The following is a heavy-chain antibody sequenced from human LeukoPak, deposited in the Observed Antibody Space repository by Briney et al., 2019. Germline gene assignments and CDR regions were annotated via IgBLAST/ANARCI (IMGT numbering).Heavy chain of an antibody. CDR2: IFYSGST. CDR1: GFSFSGSY. J-gene: IGHJ3*02. CDR3: AKSNGYGLIDI. D-gene: IGHD3-10*01. Sequence: LRLSCAASGFSFSGSYMSWIRQAPGKGLEWIGNIFYSGSTYYGPSLKSRLTISLDTSRNQFSLKLNSVTAADTAVYYCAKSNGYGLIDIWGQGTMVTVSS. V-gene: IGHV4-59*12.